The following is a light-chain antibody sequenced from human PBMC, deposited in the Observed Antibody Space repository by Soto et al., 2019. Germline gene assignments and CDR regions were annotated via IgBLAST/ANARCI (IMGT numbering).Light chain of an antibody. CDR1: ESVSSN. CDR2: GAS. J-gene: IGKJ1*01. V-gene: IGKV3-15*01. CDR3: HHYNNWPMT. Sequence: EIVMTQSPATLSVSPGERVTLSCRASESVSSNLAWYQHKPGQAPRLLIYGASTRATGIPARFSGSGSGTDFTLTISGLQSEDSAVYYCHHYNNWPMTFGRGTKVEIK.